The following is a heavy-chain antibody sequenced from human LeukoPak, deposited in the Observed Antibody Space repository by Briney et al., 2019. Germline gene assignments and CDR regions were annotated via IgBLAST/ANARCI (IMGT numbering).Heavy chain of an antibody. D-gene: IGHD2/OR15-2a*01. CDR3: ARDEANFYPTVGWFDP. J-gene: IGHJ5*02. V-gene: IGHV4-39*07. Sequence: NASETLSLTCTVPGGSISSSSYYWGWIRQPPGKGLEWIGSIYYGGSTYYNPSLKSRVTISVDTSKNQFSLKLSSVTAADTAVYYCARDEANFYPTVGWFDPWGQGTLVTVSS. CDR2: IYYGGST. CDR1: GGSISSSSYY.